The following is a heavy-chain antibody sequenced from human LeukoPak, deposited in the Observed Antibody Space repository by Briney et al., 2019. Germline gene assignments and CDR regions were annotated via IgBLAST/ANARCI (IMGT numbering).Heavy chain of an antibody. J-gene: IGHJ3*02. Sequence: GGSLRLSCAASGFTFSSYAMHWVRQAPGKGLEWVAVISYDGSNKYYADSVKGRFTISRDNSKNTLYLQMNSLRAEDTAVYYCALEHFDIWGQGTLVTVSS. V-gene: IGHV3-30-3*01. CDR3: ALEHFDI. CDR1: GFTFSSYA. CDR2: ISYDGSNK.